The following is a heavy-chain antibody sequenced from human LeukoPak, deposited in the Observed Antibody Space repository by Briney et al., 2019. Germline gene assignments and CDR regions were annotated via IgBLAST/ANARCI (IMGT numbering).Heavy chain of an antibody. J-gene: IGHJ4*02. D-gene: IGHD1-26*01. Sequence: ASVKVSCKASGGTFSSYAISWVRQAPGQGLEWMGWINPNSGGTNYAQKFQGRVTMTRDTSISTAYMELSRLRSDDTAVYYCARGSPYSGSYYWGQGTLVTVSS. CDR2: INPNSGGT. CDR1: GGTFSSYA. CDR3: ARGSPYSGSYY. V-gene: IGHV1-2*02.